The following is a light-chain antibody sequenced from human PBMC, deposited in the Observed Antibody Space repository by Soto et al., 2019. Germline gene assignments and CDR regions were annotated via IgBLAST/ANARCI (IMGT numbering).Light chain of an antibody. CDR1: QTFSSSY. CDR2: ATS. V-gene: IGKV3-20*01. J-gene: IGKJ1*01. Sequence: ELVLTQSPGSLSLSPGERATLSCRASQTFSSSYLAWYQQKPGQAPRLLIHATSTRAPGIPDRFSGSGSGTDFTLIINRLEAEDFGVYYCQQYGGSSWTFGQGTRVEVK. CDR3: QQYGGSSWT.